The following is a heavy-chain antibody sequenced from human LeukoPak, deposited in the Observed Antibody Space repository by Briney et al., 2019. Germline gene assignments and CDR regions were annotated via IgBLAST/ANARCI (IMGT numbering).Heavy chain of an antibody. Sequence: GGSLRLSCAASGFTVSSNYMSWVRQAPGKGLEWVSVIYSGGSTYYADSVKGRFTIPRDNSKNTLYLQMNSLRAEDTAVYYCARDLRAYGMDVWGQGTTVTVSS. CDR2: IYSGGST. V-gene: IGHV3-53*01. CDR1: GFTVSSNY. J-gene: IGHJ6*02. CDR3: ARDLRAYGMDV.